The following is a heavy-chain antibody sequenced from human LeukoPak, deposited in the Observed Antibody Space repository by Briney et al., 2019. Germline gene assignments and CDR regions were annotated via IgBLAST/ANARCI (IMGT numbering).Heavy chain of an antibody. CDR3: AKEASYCTNGVCYSRIFDT. V-gene: IGHV3-23*01. J-gene: IGHJ5*02. CDR1: GFTFSSYA. D-gene: IGHD2-8*01. Sequence: GGSLRLSCAASGFTFSSYAMSWVRQAPGKGLEWVSAISGSGGSPFYADSAKGRFTTSRDNSKNTLYLQMNSLRAEDTAVYYCAKEASYCTNGVCYSRIFDTWGQGTLVTVSS. CDR2: ISGSGGSP.